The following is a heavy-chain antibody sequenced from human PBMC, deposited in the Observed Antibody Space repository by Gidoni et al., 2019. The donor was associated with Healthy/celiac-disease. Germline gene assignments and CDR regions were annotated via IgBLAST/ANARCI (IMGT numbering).Heavy chain of an antibody. V-gene: IGHV3-23*01. Sequence: EVQLLESGGGLVQPGGSLRLSCAASGFTFRRYAMSWVRQAPGKGLEWVSAIIGSGGSTYYADSGKGRFTISRDNSKNTLYLQMNSLRAEDTAVYYCAKDSYCTGGVCPYYSGVDYWGQGTLVTVSS. J-gene: IGHJ4*02. CDR2: IIGSGGST. CDR1: GFTFRRYA. D-gene: IGHD2-8*02. CDR3: AKDSYCTGGVCPYYSGVDY.